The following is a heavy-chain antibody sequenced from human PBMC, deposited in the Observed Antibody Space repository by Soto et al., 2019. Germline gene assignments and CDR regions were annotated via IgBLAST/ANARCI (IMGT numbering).Heavy chain of an antibody. J-gene: IGHJ6*02. CDR3: ARDRVGYCSGGSCYSPYYYYYGMDV. CDR1: GGTFSSYA. CDR2: IIPIFGTA. Sequence: QVQLVQSGAEVKKPGSSVKVSCKASGGTFSSYAISWVRQAPGQGLEWMRGIIPIFGTANYAQKFQGRVTITAAESTSTAYMELSSLRSEDTAVYYCARDRVGYCSGGSCYSPYYYYYGMDVWGQGTTVTVSS. V-gene: IGHV1-69*12. D-gene: IGHD2-15*01.